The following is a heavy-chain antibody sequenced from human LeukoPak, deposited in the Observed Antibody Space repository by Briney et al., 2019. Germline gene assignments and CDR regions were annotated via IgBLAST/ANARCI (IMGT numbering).Heavy chain of an antibody. CDR2: IIPFFGTA. Sequence: SVKVSCKASGGTFSSYAFSWVRQAPGQGLEWMGRIIPFFGTANYAQRFQGRVTITTDESTSTAYMELSSLRSEDTAVYYCARDEGSDYGDYLGYWGQGTLVTVSS. V-gene: IGHV1-69*05. CDR1: GGTFSSYA. D-gene: IGHD4-17*01. CDR3: ARDEGSDYGDYLGY. J-gene: IGHJ4*02.